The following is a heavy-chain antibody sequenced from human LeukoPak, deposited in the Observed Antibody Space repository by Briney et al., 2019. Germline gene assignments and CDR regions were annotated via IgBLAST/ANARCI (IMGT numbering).Heavy chain of an antibody. CDR2: IIPIFGTA. CDR1: GYTFTSYY. V-gene: IGHV1-69*06. J-gene: IGHJ4*02. D-gene: IGHD3-22*01. CDR3: ASHYYDSGGYYYWAY. Sequence: SVKVSCKASGYTFTSYYIHWVRQAPGQGLEWMGGIIPIFGTANYAQKFQGRVTITADKSTSTAYMELSSLRSEDTAVYYCASHYYDSGGYYYWAYWGQGTLVTVSS.